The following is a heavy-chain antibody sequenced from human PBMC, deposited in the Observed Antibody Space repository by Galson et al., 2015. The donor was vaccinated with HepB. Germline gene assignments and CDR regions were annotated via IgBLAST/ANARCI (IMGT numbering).Heavy chain of an antibody. V-gene: IGHV3-30*18. CDR2: ISYDGSNK. CDR3: AKPPSGYDYKRYYFDY. CDR1: GFTFSSYG. D-gene: IGHD5-12*01. J-gene: IGHJ4*02. Sequence: SLRLSCAASGFTFSSYGMHWVRQAPGKGLEWVAVISYDGSNKYYADSVKGRFTISRDNSKNTLYLQMNSLGAEDTAVYYCAKPPSGYDYKRYYFDYWGQGTLVTVSS.